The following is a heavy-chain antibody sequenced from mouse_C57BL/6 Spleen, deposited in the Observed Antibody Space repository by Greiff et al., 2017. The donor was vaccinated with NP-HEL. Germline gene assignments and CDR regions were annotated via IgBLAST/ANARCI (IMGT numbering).Heavy chain of an antibody. CDR1: GYTFTSYW. J-gene: IGHJ4*01. CDR3: ARGGLRRMDY. V-gene: IGHV1-50*01. D-gene: IGHD1-2*01. CDR2: IDPSDSYT. Sequence: QVQLQQPGAELVKPGASVKLSCKASGYTFTSYWMQWVKQRPGQGLEWIGEIDPSDSYTNYNQKFKGKATLTVDTSSSTAYMQLSSLTSEDSAVYYCARGGLRRMDYWGQGTSVTVSS.